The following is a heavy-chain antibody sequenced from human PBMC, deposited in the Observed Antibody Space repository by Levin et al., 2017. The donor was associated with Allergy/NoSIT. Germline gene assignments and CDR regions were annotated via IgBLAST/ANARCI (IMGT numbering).Heavy chain of an antibody. CDR3: ARDIPPYSGYDHYFDY. Sequence: GGSLRLSCAASGFTFSDYYMSWIRQAPGKGLEWVSYISSSSSYTNYADSVKGRFTISRDNAKNSLYLQMNSLRAEDTAVYYCARDIPPYSGYDHYFDYWGQGTLVTVSS. CDR1: GFTFSDYY. V-gene: IGHV3-11*05. CDR2: ISSSSSYT. J-gene: IGHJ4*02. D-gene: IGHD5-12*01.